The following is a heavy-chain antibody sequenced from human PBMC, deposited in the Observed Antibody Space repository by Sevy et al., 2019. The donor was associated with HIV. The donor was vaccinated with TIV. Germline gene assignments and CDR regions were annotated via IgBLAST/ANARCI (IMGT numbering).Heavy chain of an antibody. Sequence: GGSLRLSCAASGFTFSSYSMNWVRQAPGKGLEWVSSISSSSSYIYYADLVKGRFTISRDNAKNSLYLQMNSLRAEDTAVYYCARDAWGYDFWSGYYYYYYGMDVWGQGTTVTVSS. D-gene: IGHD3-3*01. V-gene: IGHV3-21*01. CDR3: ARDAWGYDFWSGYYYYYYGMDV. CDR2: ISSSSSYI. J-gene: IGHJ6*02. CDR1: GFTFSSYS.